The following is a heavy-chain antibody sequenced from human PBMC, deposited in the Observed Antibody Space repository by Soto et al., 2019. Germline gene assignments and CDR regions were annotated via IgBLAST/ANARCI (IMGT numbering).Heavy chain of an antibody. CDR1: GFTLSGYW. J-gene: IGHJ4*02. CDR3: AGGGGNFDQ. CDR2: VKPDGSAK. D-gene: IGHD3-16*01. V-gene: IGHV3-7*04. Sequence: EVQLVESGGGLVQPGESLRLTCAASGFTLSGYWMSWVRQPSGKGLEWVATVKPDGSAKFYVDSVKGRFTISRDNAQNPLSLQRNRLRAGDTGVFYWAGGGGNFDQWGQGTLVTVSS.